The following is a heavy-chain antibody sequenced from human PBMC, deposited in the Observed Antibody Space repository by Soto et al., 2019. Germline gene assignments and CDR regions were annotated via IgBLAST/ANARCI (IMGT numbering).Heavy chain of an antibody. CDR2: MYYSGNS. CDR1: GGSISTGGHY. V-gene: IGHV4-31*02. J-gene: IGHJ3*02. D-gene: IGHD1-1*01. Sequence: QVQLQEWGPGLVKPSETLSLKCSVSGGSISTGGHYWSWLRQHPGKGLEWIGDMYYSGNSYYNPSLNSRVTIPIEASTKKFALRLTSVSVAYTAVYYRAQAIVFTGRDGFDIWGQARLVAVSS. CDR3: AQAIVFTGRDGFDI.